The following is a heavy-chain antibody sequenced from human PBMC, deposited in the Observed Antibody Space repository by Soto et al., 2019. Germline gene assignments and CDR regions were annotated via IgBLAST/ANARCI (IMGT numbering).Heavy chain of an antibody. D-gene: IGHD3-22*01. CDR2: IYPGDSDT. J-gene: IGHJ3*02. Sequence: LGESLKISCKTSGYIFASNWIAWALQMPGKGLEWMGIIYPGDSDTRYSPSFQGQVTISADKSISTAYLQWNSLKASDTAMYYCARLRNGYDSSGYSVDGFDIWGQGTMVTVSS. CDR3: ARLRNGYDSSGYSVDGFDI. V-gene: IGHV5-51*01. CDR1: GYIFASNW.